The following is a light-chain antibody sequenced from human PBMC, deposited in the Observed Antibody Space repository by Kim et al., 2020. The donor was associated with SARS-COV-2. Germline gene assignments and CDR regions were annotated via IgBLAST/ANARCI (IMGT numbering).Light chain of an antibody. CDR3: QQYDSSYRT. CDR1: ESVSSMY. J-gene: IGKJ1*01. Sequence: SPAERATLSCMASESVSSMYLGLYQQQPGQAPSLLTYGASSRATGIPDRFSCSGSGSDFTLTISILEPEDFVVYYCQQYDSSYRTFGQETKVDI. V-gene: IGKV3-20*01. CDR2: GAS.